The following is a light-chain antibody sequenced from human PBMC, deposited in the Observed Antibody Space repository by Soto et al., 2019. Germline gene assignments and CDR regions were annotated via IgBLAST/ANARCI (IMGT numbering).Light chain of an antibody. CDR1: QSVSSSY. V-gene: IGKV3-20*01. Sequence: ETVLTQSPGTLSLSPGERATLSCRASQSVSSSYLAWYQQKPGQAPRLLIYGASNRATGIPDRFSGSGSGTDFTLTISRLEPEDFAVYYCQQYGSSHTWTFGQGTKV. CDR2: GAS. J-gene: IGKJ1*01. CDR3: QQYGSSHTWT.